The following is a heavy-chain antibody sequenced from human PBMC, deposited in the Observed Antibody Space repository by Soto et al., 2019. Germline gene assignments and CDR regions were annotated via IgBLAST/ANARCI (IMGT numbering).Heavy chain of an antibody. CDR3: TTNVAVVTPADNLFDS. CDR1: GFAFSSYT. Sequence: QVHLVESGGGVVQSGRSLRLSCAASGFAFSSYTMNWVRLRPGRGLEWVAVISYDGRHDYYSDSVEGRFTISRDNVKNVLYLQMNSLRPEDTAVYYCTTNVAVVTPADNLFDSWGQGALVTVSS. V-gene: IGHV3-30*04. J-gene: IGHJ5*01. CDR2: ISYDGRHD. D-gene: IGHD2-21*02.